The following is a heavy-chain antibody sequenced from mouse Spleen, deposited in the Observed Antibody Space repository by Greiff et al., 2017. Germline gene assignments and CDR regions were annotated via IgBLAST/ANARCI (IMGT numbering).Heavy chain of an antibody. CDR2: IRNKANGYTT. CDR1: GFTFTDYY. D-gene: IGHD2-2*01. CDR3: ARSVYGYSWFAY. J-gene: IGHJ3*01. V-gene: IGHV7-3*01. Sequence: EVKLMESGGGLVQPGGSLSLSCAASGFTFTDYYMSWVRQPPGKALEWLGFIRNKANGYTTEYSASVKGRFTISRDNSQSILYLQMNALRAEDSATYYCARSVYGYSWFAYWGQGTLVTVSA.